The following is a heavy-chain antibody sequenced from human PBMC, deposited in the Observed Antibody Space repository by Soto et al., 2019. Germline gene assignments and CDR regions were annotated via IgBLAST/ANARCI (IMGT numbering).Heavy chain of an antibody. Sequence: GGSLRLSCAASGFTFSSYAMSWVRQAPGKGLEWVSAISGSGGSTYYADSVKGRFTISRDNSKNTLYLQMSSLRAEDTAVYYCAKGYSGYSGYDTNFDYWGQGTLVTVSS. D-gene: IGHD5-12*01. CDR2: ISGSGGST. J-gene: IGHJ4*02. V-gene: IGHV3-23*01. CDR1: GFTFSSYA. CDR3: AKGYSGYSGYDTNFDY.